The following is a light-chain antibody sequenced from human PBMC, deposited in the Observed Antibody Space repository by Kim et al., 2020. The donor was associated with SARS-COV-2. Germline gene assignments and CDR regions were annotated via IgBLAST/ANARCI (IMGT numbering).Light chain of an antibody. J-gene: IGLJ2*01. CDR1: ISNIGSNT. V-gene: IGLV1-44*01. CDR3: AAWHDSLNGPVI. CDR2: SNS. Sequence: QSVLTQPPSAAGAPGQTVTISCSGSISNIGSNTVSWYQHLPGTAPKLLIYSNSLRPSGVPARFSGSKSGTSASLAISGLQPEDEADYYCAAWHDSLNGPVIFGGGTKVTVL.